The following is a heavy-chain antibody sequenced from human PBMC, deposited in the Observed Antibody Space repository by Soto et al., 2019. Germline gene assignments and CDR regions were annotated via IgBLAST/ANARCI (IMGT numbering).Heavy chain of an antibody. CDR1: GFTFSSYG. CDR2: ISYDGNNK. D-gene: IGHD2-15*01. V-gene: IGHV3-30*18. J-gene: IGHJ4*02. Sequence: PGGSLRLSCAASGFTFSSYGMHWVRQAPGKGLEWVAVISYDGNNKYYADSVKGRFTISRDNSKNTLYLQMNSLRAEDTAVYYCAKLALGYCSGGSCNEADYWGQGTLVTVSS. CDR3: AKLALGYCSGGSCNEADY.